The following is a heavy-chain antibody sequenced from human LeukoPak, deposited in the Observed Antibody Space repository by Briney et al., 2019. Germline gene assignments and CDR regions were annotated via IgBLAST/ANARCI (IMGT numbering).Heavy chain of an antibody. V-gene: IGHV1-18*01. D-gene: IGHD2-15*01. Sequence: ASVKVSCKASGYTFTSYGISWVQQAPGQGLEWMGWISAYNGNTNYAQKLQGRVTMTTDTSTSTAYMELRSLRSDDTAVYYCARDYRYCSGGSCYITPTFDYWGQGTLVTVSS. CDR3: ARDYRYCSGGSCYITPTFDY. CDR2: ISAYNGNT. CDR1: GYTFTSYG. J-gene: IGHJ4*02.